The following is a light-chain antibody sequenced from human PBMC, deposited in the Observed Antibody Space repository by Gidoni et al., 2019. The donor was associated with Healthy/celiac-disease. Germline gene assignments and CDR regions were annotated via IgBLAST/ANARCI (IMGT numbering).Light chain of an antibody. J-gene: IGKJ5*01. CDR3: MQALQTLGIT. CDR2: LGS. Sequence: DIVMTQSPLSLPVTPGEPASISCRSSQSLLHSNGYNYLDWYLQKPGQSPQLLSYLGSNGASGVPDRFSGSGSGTDFTLKISRVEAEDVGVYYCMQALQTLGITFXQXTRLEIQ. V-gene: IGKV2-28*01. CDR1: QSLLHSNGYNY.